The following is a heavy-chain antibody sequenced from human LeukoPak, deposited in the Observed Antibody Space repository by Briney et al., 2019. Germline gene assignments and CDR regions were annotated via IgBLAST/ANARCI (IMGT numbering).Heavy chain of an antibody. CDR3: ARGQVAVAGSWFDP. D-gene: IGHD6-19*01. CDR2: MNPNSGNT. V-gene: IGHV1-8*03. J-gene: IGHJ5*02. CDR1: GYTFTSYD. Sequence: ASVKVSCKASGYTFTSYDINWVRQATGQGLEWRGWMNPNSGNTGYAQKFQGRVTITRNTSISTAYMELSSLRSEDTAVYYCARGQVAVAGSWFDPWGQGTLVTVSS.